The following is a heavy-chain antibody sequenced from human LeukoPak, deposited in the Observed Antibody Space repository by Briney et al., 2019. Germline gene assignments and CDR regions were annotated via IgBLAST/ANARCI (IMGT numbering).Heavy chain of an antibody. CDR3: VRELPPVVQYYFDY. J-gene: IGHJ4*02. D-gene: IGHD3-22*01. CDR1: GFSFSSFR. CDR2: INTDGSSI. Sequence: PGGSLRLSCAASGFSFSSFRMHWVRHAPGKGLVWVSRINTDGSSIIYADPVKGRFTISRDNAKNTLYLQMNSLRAEDTAVYYCVRELPPVVQYYFDYWGPGTLVTVSS. V-gene: IGHV3-74*01.